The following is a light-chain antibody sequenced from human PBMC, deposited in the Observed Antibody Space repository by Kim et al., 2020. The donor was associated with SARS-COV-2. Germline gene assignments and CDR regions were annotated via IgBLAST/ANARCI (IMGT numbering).Light chain of an antibody. CDR3: QQYYSYPIT. CDR1: QGISSY. V-gene: IGKV1-8*01. CDR2: APS. Sequence: ASTGDRVTITCRASQGISSYLAWYQQKPGKAPKLLIYAPSTLQSGVPSRFSGSGSGTDFTLTISCLQSEDFATYYCQQYYSYPITFGQGTRLEIK. J-gene: IGKJ5*01.